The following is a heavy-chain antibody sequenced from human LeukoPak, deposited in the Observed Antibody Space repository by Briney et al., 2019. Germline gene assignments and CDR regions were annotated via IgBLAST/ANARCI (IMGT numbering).Heavy chain of an antibody. CDR3: ARLRAGLKQLISGVIRAFDI. CDR2: IYYSGST. CDR1: GGSISSSSYY. V-gene: IGHV4-39*01. J-gene: IGHJ3*02. Sequence: TSETLSLTCTVSGGSISSSSYYWGWIRQPPGKGLEWIGSIYYSGSTYYNPSLKSRVTISVDTSKNQFSLKLSSVTAADTAVYYCARLRAGLKQLISGVIRAFDIWGQGTMVTVSS. D-gene: IGHD6-6*01.